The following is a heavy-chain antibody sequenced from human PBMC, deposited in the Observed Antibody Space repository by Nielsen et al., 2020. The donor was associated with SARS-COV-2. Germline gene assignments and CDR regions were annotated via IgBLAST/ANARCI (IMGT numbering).Heavy chain of an antibody. CDR3: ARGVELPHQPPAMDV. V-gene: IGHV3-48*01. CDR2: ISSSSSTK. D-gene: IGHD2-15*01. J-gene: IGHJ6*02. CDR1: GFTFNNYE. Sequence: GESLKISCAASGFTFNNYEMNWVRQAPGKGLEWVAYISSSSSTKYYADSVKGRFTISRHNAENTVYLQMNSLRTDDTAVYYCARGVELPHQPPAMDVWGQGTTVTVSS.